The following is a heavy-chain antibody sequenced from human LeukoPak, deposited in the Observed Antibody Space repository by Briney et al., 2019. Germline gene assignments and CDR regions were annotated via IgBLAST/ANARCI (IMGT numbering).Heavy chain of an antibody. Sequence: ASVKVSCKASGYTFTGYYIQWVRQAPGQGLEWMGWINPNTGGTNYAQKFQGRVTMTRDTSISTAFMELSRLTSDDTAVYYCARDDGYDSSGYYYGGPWGQGTLVTVSS. V-gene: IGHV1-2*02. D-gene: IGHD3-22*01. CDR2: INPNTGGT. CDR1: GYTFTGYY. J-gene: IGHJ5*02. CDR3: ARDDGYDSSGYYYGGP.